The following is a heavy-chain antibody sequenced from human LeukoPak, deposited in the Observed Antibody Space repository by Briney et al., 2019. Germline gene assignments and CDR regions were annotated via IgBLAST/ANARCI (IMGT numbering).Heavy chain of an antibody. CDR2: ISSSSSTI. CDR1: GFTFSSYS. J-gene: IGHJ5*02. Sequence: PGGSLRLSCAASGFTFSSYSMNWVRQAPGKGLEWVSYISSSSSTIYYADSVKGRFTISRDNAKNSLYLQMNRLRSDDTAVYYCARGLQYYDFWSGYSTWGQGTLVTVSS. V-gene: IGHV3-48*04. D-gene: IGHD3-3*01. CDR3: ARGLQYYDFWSGYST.